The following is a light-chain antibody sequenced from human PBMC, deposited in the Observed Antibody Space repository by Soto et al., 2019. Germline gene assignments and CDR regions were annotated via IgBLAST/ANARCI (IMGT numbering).Light chain of an antibody. V-gene: IGKV1-5*03. CDR3: QQYHTYRT. CDR1: QSVSSW. J-gene: IGKJ1*01. Sequence: DIKMTQSPFTLSASVGDRGTITCRASQSVSSWLGWYQQKPGKAPKPLIYKASSLESGVPSRFSGSGSGTEFTLTISSLQPDDVATYYCQQYHTYRTFGQGTKVEIK. CDR2: KAS.